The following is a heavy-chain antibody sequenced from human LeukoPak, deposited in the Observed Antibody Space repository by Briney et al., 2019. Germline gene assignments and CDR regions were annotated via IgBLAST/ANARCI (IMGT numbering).Heavy chain of an antibody. Sequence: GGSLRLSCAASGFTFSSYWMHWVRQAPGKGLVWVSRINSDGSSTSYADSVKGRFTISRDNAKNTLYLQMNSLRAEDTAVYYCARPQRITIFGVDSYYFDYWGQGTLVTVSS. CDR1: GFTFSSYW. CDR3: ARPQRITIFGVDSYYFDY. D-gene: IGHD3-3*01. J-gene: IGHJ4*02. CDR2: INSDGSST. V-gene: IGHV3-74*01.